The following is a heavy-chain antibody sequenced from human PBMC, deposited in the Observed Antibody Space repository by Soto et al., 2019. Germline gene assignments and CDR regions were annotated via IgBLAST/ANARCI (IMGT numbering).Heavy chain of an antibody. Sequence: QVQLVQSGAEVKKPGSSVKVSGKASGGTFRNHVFNWVRQAPGQGLEWMGGIIPIIGTPNYAQKFQGRVTITADASTNTVYLEVSSLRSQDTAVYYCARDLEFRDGNISHLDYWGQGTLVTVSS. CDR1: GGTFRNHV. J-gene: IGHJ4*02. D-gene: IGHD3-10*01. CDR2: IIPIIGTP. CDR3: ARDLEFRDGNISHLDY. V-gene: IGHV1-69*01.